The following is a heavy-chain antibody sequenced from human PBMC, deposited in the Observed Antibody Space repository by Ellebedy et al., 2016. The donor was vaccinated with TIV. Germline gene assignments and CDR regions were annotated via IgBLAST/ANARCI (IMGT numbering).Heavy chain of an antibody. J-gene: IGHJ4*02. Sequence: GRFTISRDNTKNSLCLQMNSLRAEDTAVYYCARVTTLATGTGYYFDYWGQGTLVTVSS. V-gene: IGHV3-11*06. D-gene: IGHD4-17*01. CDR3: ARVTTLATGTGYYFDY.